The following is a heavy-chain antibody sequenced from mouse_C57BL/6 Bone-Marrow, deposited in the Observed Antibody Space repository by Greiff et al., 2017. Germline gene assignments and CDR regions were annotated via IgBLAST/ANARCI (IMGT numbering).Heavy chain of an antibody. CDR2: ISSCGSYT. D-gene: IGHD1-1*01. V-gene: IGHV5-6*02. J-gene: IGHJ2*01. Sequence: EVMLVESGGDLVKPGGSLKLSCAASGFTFSSYGMPWVRQTPDKRLEWVATISSCGSYTYYPDSVKGRSTISRDKAKNTLYLQMSSLKSEDTAMYYCAIRGGTVPYFDYWGQGTTLTVSS. CDR1: GFTFSSYG. CDR3: AIRGGTVPYFDY.